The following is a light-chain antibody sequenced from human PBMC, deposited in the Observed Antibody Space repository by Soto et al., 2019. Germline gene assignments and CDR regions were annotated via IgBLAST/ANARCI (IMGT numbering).Light chain of an antibody. CDR1: QSVSSN. CDR2: GAS. Sequence: EILMTQSPATLSVSPGERATLSCRASQSVSSNLAWYQQKPGQPPRILMYGASTRATGIPARFSGSGSGTEFTLTISRLQSEDFAVYYCQQYNNWPQTFGQGTKVDIK. V-gene: IGKV3-15*01. J-gene: IGKJ1*01. CDR3: QQYNNWPQT.